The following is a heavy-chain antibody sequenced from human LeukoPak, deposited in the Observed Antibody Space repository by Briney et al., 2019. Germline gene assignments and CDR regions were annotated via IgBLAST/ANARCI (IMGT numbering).Heavy chain of an antibody. CDR1: GFTFTSYY. V-gene: IGHV1-46*01. Sequence: ASVKVSCKASGFTFTSYYMHWVRQAPGQGLEWMEIITPGGGSTTYAQKFQGRVTMTRDTSTSTVYMDLSSLSSEDTAVCYCARGEAIGVAGTSFDYWGQGTLVTVSS. J-gene: IGHJ4*02. CDR2: ITPGGGST. D-gene: IGHD6-19*01. CDR3: ARGEAIGVAGTSFDY.